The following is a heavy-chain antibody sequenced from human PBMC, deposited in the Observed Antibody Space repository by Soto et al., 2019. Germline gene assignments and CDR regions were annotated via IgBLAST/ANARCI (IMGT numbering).Heavy chain of an antibody. CDR3: ARDSSLRGMDV. CDR2: ISSSGSTI. V-gene: IGHV3-48*03. J-gene: IGHJ6*02. Sequence: GGSLRLSCAASGFTFSSYEMNWVRQAPGKGLEWVSYISSSGSTIYYADSVKGRFTISRDNAKNSLYLQMNSLRAEDTAVYYCARDSSLRGMDVWGQGTTVTVSS. CDR1: GFTFSSYE. D-gene: IGHD6-6*01.